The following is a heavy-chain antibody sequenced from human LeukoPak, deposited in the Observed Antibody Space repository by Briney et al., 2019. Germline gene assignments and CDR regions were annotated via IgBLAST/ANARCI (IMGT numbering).Heavy chain of an antibody. CDR2: IYTTGSTDSA. V-gene: IGHV4-4*07. CDR1: GGSISSSY. D-gene: IGHD3-10*01. J-gene: IGHJ4*02. CDR3: AGFGAGSYY. Sequence: SETLSLTCTVSGGSISSSYCSWIRQPAGKGLEWIGRIYTTGSTDSADFNPSLKSRVTMSVDTSKNQFSLKLGSVTAADTAVYYCAGFGAGSYYWGQGTLVTVSS.